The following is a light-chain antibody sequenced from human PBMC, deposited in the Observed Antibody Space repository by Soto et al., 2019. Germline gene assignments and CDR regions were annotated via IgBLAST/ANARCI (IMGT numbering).Light chain of an antibody. Sequence: QSALTQPASVSGSPGLSITISCTGTSSDVGGHNSVSWYRQDPGKAPKLMIYDVSNRPSGVSDRFSGSKSGNTASLTISGLQIEDEADYYCSSFTSSVTYVFGTGTKVTVL. J-gene: IGLJ1*01. CDR3: SSFTSSVTYV. CDR1: SSDVGGHNS. V-gene: IGLV2-14*01. CDR2: DVS.